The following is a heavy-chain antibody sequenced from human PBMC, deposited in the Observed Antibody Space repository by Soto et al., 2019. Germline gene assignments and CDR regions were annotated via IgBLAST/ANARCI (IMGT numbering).Heavy chain of an antibody. CDR3: VRQGIDYLHGLVDV. Sequence: QLQLQQSGPRLVKPSETLSLTCTVSSGPDRSHNWGWIRQPPGRGLEWIGYVYYTGDTAYNPSLRSRVSISADTSTNDISLTLSSVTAADTAVYYCVRQGIDYLHGLVDVWGQGTTVSVSS. D-gene: IGHD4-17*01. CDR1: SGPDRSHN. CDR2: VYYTGDT. V-gene: IGHV4-59*08. J-gene: IGHJ6*02.